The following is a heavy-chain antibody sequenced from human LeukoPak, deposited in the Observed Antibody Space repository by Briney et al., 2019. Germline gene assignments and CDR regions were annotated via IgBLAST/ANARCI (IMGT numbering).Heavy chain of an antibody. V-gene: IGHV3-33*06. CDR3: AKVLVLVSANRYYFDY. D-gene: IGHD2-15*01. CDR1: GFTFSTYG. CDR2: IWNDGSIR. Sequence: PGGSLRLSCAASGFTFSTYGLHWVRQAPGKGLEWVAVIWNDGSIRYYADSVKGRFTISRDNSKNTLYLQMNSLRAEDTAVYYCAKVLVLVSANRYYFDYWGQGTLVTVSS. J-gene: IGHJ4*02.